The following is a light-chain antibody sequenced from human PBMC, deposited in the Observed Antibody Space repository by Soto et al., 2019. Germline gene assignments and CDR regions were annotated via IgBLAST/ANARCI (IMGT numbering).Light chain of an antibody. Sequence: DIQMTQSPSSLSASVGDRVTITCRASQSITSHLNWYQQKPGKAPKLLIYAASILQSGVPSRFSGSGSGTDFTLTISSLQPEDFATYYCQQSYSSLPITFGQGTRLEIK. J-gene: IGKJ5*01. CDR1: QSITSH. V-gene: IGKV1-39*01. CDR2: AAS. CDR3: QQSYSSLPIT.